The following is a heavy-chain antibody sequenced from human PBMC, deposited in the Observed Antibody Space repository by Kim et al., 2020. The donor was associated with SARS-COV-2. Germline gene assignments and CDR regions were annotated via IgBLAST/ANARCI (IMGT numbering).Heavy chain of an antibody. Sequence: GGSLRLSCAASGFTFSTYGMSWVRQAPGKGLEAVSGISNSGGNTYATDSVKGRFSIARDNSRNTLYLQMNSLRAEDTDIYYCAKRQNGGYRNFMDVGGQG. J-gene: IGHJ6*01. V-gene: IGHV3-23*01. CDR1: GFTFSTYG. D-gene: IGHD3-16*01. CDR2: ISNSGGNT. CDR3: AKRQNGGYRNFMDV.